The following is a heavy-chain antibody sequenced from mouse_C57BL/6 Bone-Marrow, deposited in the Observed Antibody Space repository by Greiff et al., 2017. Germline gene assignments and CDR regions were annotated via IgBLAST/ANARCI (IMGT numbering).Heavy chain of an antibody. Sequence: DVHLVESGGGLVQPGGSLKLSCAASGFTFSDYYMYWVRQTPEKRLEWVAYISNGGGSTYYPDTVKGRFTISRDNAKNTLYLQMSRLKSEDTAMYYCASYYYGSFDYWGQGTTLTVSS. CDR1: GFTFSDYY. J-gene: IGHJ2*01. CDR2: ISNGGGST. V-gene: IGHV5-12*01. D-gene: IGHD1-1*01. CDR3: ASYYYGSFDY.